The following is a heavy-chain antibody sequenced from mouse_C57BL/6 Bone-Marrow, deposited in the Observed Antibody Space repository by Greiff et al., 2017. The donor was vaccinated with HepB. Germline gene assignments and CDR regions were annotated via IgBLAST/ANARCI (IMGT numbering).Heavy chain of an antibody. CDR1: GFSLTSYG. J-gene: IGHJ4*01. V-gene: IGHV2-2*01. CDR2: IWSGGST. CDR3: ARKTGLRRGYAMDY. Sequence: VQVVESGPGLVQPSQSLSITCTVSGFSLTSYGVHWVRQSPGKGLEWLGVIWSGGSTDYNAAFISRLSISKDNSKSQVFFKMNSLQADDTAIYYCARKTGLRRGYAMDYWGQGTSVTVSS. D-gene: IGHD2-4*01.